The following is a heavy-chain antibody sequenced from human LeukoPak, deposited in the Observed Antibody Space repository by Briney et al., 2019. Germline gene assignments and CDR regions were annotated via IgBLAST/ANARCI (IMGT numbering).Heavy chain of an antibody. V-gene: IGHV3-33*01. Sequence: GGSLRLSCAASGFTFSSLGMHWVRQAPGKGLEWVAVIWYDASNKYYADSVKGRFTISRDNSKNTLYLQMNSLRDDDTAVYYCVRGVGVSRFNYLDPWGQGTLVIVSS. J-gene: IGHJ5*02. CDR3: VRGVGVSRFNYLDP. CDR1: GFTFSSLG. CDR2: IWYDASNK. D-gene: IGHD1-7*01.